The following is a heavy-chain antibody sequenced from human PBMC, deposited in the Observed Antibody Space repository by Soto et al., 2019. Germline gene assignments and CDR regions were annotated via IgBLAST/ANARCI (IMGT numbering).Heavy chain of an antibody. D-gene: IGHD1-26*01. CDR3: AKDSHVSGIYQALDY. CDR1: GFPFSVYA. V-gene: IGHV3-23*01. J-gene: IGHJ4*02. Sequence: PGGSLRLSCAASGFPFSVYAMTLVRQAPGKGLEWVSALTPGGETTYYIDSVKGRFTISRDNAKNTLFLQMNRLTAADTAVYYCAKDSHVSGIYQALDYWVKGALVTXS. CDR2: LTPGGETT.